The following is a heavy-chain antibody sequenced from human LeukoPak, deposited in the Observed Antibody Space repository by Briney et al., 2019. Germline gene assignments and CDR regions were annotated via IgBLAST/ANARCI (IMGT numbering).Heavy chain of an antibody. V-gene: IGHV4-34*01. J-gene: IGHJ4*02. CDR2: INHSGST. D-gene: IGHD3-22*01. Sequence: SETLSLTCAVYGGSFSGYYWSWIRQPPGKGLEWIGEINHSGSTNYNPSLKGRVTISVDTSKNQFSLKLSSVTAADTAVYYCARVLDSSGYPDYWGQGTLVTVSS. CDR3: ARVLDSSGYPDY. CDR1: GGSFSGYY.